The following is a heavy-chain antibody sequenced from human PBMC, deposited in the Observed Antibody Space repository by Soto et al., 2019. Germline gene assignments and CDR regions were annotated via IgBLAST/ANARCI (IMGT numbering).Heavy chain of an antibody. J-gene: IGHJ6*02. D-gene: IGHD6-6*01. CDR3: AREGIAARPSGGMDV. CDR1: GFTFCSYN. V-gene: IGHV3-21*01. CDR2: ISSSSSYI. Sequence: GGSLRLSCAAPGFTFCSYNMNWVRQAPGKGLEWVSSISSSSSYIYYADSVKGRFTISRDNAKNSLYLQVNSLRAEDTAVYYCAREGIAARPSGGMDVWGQGTTVTVSS.